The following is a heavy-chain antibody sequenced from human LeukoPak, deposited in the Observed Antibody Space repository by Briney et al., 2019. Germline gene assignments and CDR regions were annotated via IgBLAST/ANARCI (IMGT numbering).Heavy chain of an antibody. CDR3: ARVWGYSYGYLFIWDYFDY. J-gene: IGHJ4*02. Sequence: ASVNVSCKASGYTFTSYGISWVRQAPGQGLEWMGWISAYNGNTNYAQKLQGRVTMTTDTSTSTAYMELRSLRSDDTAVYYCARVWGYSYGYLFIWDYFDYWGQGTLVTVSS. V-gene: IGHV1-18*01. CDR1: GYTFTSYG. CDR2: ISAYNGNT. D-gene: IGHD5-18*01.